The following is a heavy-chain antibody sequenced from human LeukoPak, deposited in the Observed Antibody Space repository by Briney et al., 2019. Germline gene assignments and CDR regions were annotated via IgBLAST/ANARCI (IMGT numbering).Heavy chain of an antibody. V-gene: IGHV1-69*06. CDR2: IIPIFGTA. Sequence: GASVTVSCKASGGTFSSYAISWVRQAPGQGLEWMGGIIPIFGTANYAQKFQGRVTITADKSTSTAYMELSSLRSEDTAVYYCARDPRIVYYYMDVWGKGTTVTVSS. J-gene: IGHJ6*03. CDR1: GGTFSSYA. D-gene: IGHD3-16*02. CDR3: ARDPRIVYYYMDV.